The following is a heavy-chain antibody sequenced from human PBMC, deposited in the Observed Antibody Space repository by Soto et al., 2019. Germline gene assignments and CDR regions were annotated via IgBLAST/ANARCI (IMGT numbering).Heavy chain of an antibody. CDR3: TVYDSSGYSDY. CDR2: IYSGGST. V-gene: IGHV3-66*01. J-gene: IGHJ4*02. D-gene: IGHD3-22*01. Sequence: HPGGSLRLSCAASGFTVSSNYMSWVRQAPGKGLEWVSVIYSGGSTYYADSVKGRFTISRDNSKNTLYLQMNSLRAEDTAVYYCTVYDSSGYSDYWGQGTLVTSPQ. CDR1: GFTVSSNY.